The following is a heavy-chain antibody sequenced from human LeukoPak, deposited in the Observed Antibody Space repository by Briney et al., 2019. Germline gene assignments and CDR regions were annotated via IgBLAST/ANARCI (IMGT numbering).Heavy chain of an antibody. J-gene: IGHJ4*02. V-gene: IGHV3-53*01. CDR2: IYSGSTT. CDR3: ARLRGYCSSNSCYPLGY. Sequence: PGGSLRLSCAASGFTVSSKYMSWVRQAPGKGLEWVSVIYSGSTTFYADYVKGRFSISRDNSKNTLYLQMNSLRAEDTAVYYCARLRGYCSSNSCYPLGYWGQGTLVTVSS. D-gene: IGHD2-2*01. CDR1: GFTVSSKY.